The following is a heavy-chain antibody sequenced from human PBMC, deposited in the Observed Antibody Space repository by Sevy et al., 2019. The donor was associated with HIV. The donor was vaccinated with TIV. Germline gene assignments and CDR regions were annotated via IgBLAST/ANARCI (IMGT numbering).Heavy chain of an antibody. J-gene: IGHJ6*02. CDR1: GFTFRSYW. V-gene: IGHV3-74*01. D-gene: IGHD3-3*01. Sequence: GGSLRLSCPASGFTFRSYWMHWVRQAPGKGLVWVSHINSDGSSTSYADSVKGRFTISRDNAKNTLYLQMNSLRAEDTAVYYCAGHITIFGYGTDVWGQGTTVTVSS. CDR3: AGHITIFGYGTDV. CDR2: INSDGSST.